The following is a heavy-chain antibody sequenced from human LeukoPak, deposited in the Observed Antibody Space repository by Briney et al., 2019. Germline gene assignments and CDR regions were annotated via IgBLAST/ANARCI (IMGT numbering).Heavy chain of an antibody. D-gene: IGHD3-22*01. Sequence: SETLSLTCAVYGGSFSGYYWSWIRQPPGKGLEWIGEINHSGSTNYNPSLKSRVTISEDTSKNQFSLKLSSVTAADTAVYYCAILSYYDSSGYYWEGHYYFDYWGQGTLVTVSS. CDR1: GGSFSGYY. CDR2: INHSGST. CDR3: AILSYYDSSGYYWEGHYYFDY. J-gene: IGHJ4*02. V-gene: IGHV4-34*01.